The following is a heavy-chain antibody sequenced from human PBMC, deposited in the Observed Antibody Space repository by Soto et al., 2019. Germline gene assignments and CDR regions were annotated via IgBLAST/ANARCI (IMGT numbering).Heavy chain of an antibody. CDR3: ARGDIFTGYFDF. V-gene: IGHV1-18*04. J-gene: IGHJ4*02. CDR2: ISTYNDDT. CDR1: GYTFSNYG. Sequence: ASVKVSCKAAGYTFSNYGVTWVRQAAGQALEWMGWISTYNDDTNYAQNLQGRITLTTDTSTSTAYMELRSLTFDDTALYFCARGDIFTGYFDFWGQGTLVTVSS. D-gene: IGHD3-9*01.